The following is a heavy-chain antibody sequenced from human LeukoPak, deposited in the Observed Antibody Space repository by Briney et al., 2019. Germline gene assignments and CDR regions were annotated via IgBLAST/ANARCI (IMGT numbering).Heavy chain of an antibody. CDR1: GLTFSSYV. D-gene: IGHD1-20*01. J-gene: IGHJ4*02. CDR3: AKLATIITGTSDSGRYYFDY. Sequence: PGGSLRLSCAASGLTFSSYVMSWVRQAPGKGLEWVSSISAGGGSTNYADSVKGRFTISRDNSKNTLYLQMNSLRAEDTAVYYCAKLATIITGTSDSGRYYFDYWGQGTLVTVSS. V-gene: IGHV3-23*01. CDR2: ISAGGGST.